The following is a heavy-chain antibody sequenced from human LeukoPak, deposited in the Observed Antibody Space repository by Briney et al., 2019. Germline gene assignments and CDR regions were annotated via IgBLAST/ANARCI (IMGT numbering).Heavy chain of an antibody. CDR1: GGSFSGYY. CDR3: ARHCSGGTCYSDFDY. Sequence: SETLSLTCAVYGGSFSGYYWSWIRQPPGKGLEWIGEINHSGSTNYNPSLKSRVTISVDTSKNQFSLKLSSVTAADTAVYYCARHCSGGTCYSDFDYWGQGTLVTVSS. J-gene: IGHJ4*02. V-gene: IGHV4-34*01. CDR2: INHSGST. D-gene: IGHD2-15*01.